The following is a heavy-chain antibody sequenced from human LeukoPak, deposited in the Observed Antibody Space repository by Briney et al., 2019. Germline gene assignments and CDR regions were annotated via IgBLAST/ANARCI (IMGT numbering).Heavy chain of an antibody. J-gene: IGHJ4*02. CDR1: GYTFTGYY. V-gene: IGHV1-2*02. D-gene: IGHD3-22*01. CDR3: ARENDSSGYMFDY. CDR2: INPNSGGT. Sequence: ASVKVSCKASGYTFTGYYMHWVRQAPGQGLEWMGWINPNSGGTNYAQKFQGRVTMTRGTSISTAYMELSRLRSDDTAVYYCARENDSSGYMFDYWGQGTLVTVSS.